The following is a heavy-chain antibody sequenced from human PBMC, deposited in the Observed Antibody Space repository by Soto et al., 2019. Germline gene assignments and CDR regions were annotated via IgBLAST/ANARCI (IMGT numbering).Heavy chain of an antibody. J-gene: IGHJ3*02. Sequence: ASVKVSCKASGYTFNKFYMHWVRQAPGQGLEWMGWIAPNSGGTNIAQKFQGRVTMTRDTSINTAYMDLNSLRSDDTAVHYCAKNLLVTLPDGYDIWGQGTMVTVSS. CDR2: IAPNSGGT. CDR3: AKNLLVTLPDGYDI. CDR1: GYTFNKFY. D-gene: IGHD2-15*01. V-gene: IGHV1-2*02.